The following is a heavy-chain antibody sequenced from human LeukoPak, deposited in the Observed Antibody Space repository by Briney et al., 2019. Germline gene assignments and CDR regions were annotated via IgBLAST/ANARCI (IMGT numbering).Heavy chain of an antibody. V-gene: IGHV1-8*02. CDR3: ARVGGYSYAKEDY. CDR2: MNPNSGNT. Sequence: ASVKVSCKASGYTFTSYGISWVRQAPGQGLEWMGWMNPNSGNTGYAQKFQGRVTMTRNTSISTAYMELSSLRSEDTAVYYCARVGGYSYAKEDYWGQGTLVTVSS. CDR1: GYTFTSYG. D-gene: IGHD5-18*01. J-gene: IGHJ4*02.